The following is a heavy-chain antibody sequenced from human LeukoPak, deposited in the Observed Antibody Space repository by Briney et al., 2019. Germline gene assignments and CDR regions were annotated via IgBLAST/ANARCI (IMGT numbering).Heavy chain of an antibody. Sequence: GGSLRLSCAASRFTFSTYWMNWVRRAPGKGLVWVSRINSDGSSTNYADSVKGRFTISRDNAKNTLYLQMNSLRAEDTAVYYCARVLRSDCSSATCYSPFDIWGQGTIVTVSS. V-gene: IGHV3-74*01. CDR1: RFTFSTYW. J-gene: IGHJ3*02. CDR2: INSDGSST. D-gene: IGHD2-2*01. CDR3: ARVLRSDCSSATCYSPFDI.